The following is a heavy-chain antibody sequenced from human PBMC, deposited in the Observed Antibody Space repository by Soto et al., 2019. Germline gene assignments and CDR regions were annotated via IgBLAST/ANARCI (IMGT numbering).Heavy chain of an antibody. V-gene: IGHV5-10-1*01. J-gene: IGHJ5*02. CDR2: IDPSDSYT. CDR1: GYSFTGYW. D-gene: IGHD1-26*01. Sequence: GESLKISCKGSGYSFTGYWITWVRQMPGKGLEWMGKIDPSDSYTKYSPSFQGHVTFSADKSINTAYLQWSSLKASDTAMYYCARLGASPTTQPHNWFDPWGQGTLVTVSS. CDR3: ARLGASPTTQPHNWFDP.